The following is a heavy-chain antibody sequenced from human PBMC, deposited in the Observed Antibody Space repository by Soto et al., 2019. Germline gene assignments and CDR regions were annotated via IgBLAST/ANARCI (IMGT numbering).Heavy chain of an antibody. CDR1: GGTFSTYG. CDR3: AREADSRWLQWFDH. CDR2: ITPLLGIT. D-gene: IGHD3-22*01. J-gene: IGHJ5*02. Sequence: QVQLVQSGAEVKKPGSSVKVSCKASGGTFSTYGVSWVRQAPGQGLEWMGGITPLLGITNYAQKFQARVTFTADESMTTAYMEMRGLRSDDTAVYFCAREADSRWLQWFDHWGQGTLVSVSS. V-gene: IGHV1-69*01.